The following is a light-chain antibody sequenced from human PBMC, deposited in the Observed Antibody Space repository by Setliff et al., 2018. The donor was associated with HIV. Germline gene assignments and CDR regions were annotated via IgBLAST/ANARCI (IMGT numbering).Light chain of an antibody. J-gene: IGLJ1*01. CDR2: EVS. CDR1: SSDVGTYNY. Sequence: QSALTQPASVSGSPGQSITISCTGTSSDVGTYNYVSWYQQHLGKAPKLMIYEVSNRPSGVSNRFSGSKSGNTASLTISGLQAEDEADYYCSSYTSNNLYVFGTGTKV. V-gene: IGLV2-14*01. CDR3: SSYTSNNLYV.